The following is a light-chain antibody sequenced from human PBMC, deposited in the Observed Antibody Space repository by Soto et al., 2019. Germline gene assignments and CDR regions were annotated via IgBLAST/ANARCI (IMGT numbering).Light chain of an antibody. CDR3: YSYAGRSNWV. V-gene: IGLV2-23*01. CDR1: SSDIGNINL. J-gene: IGLJ3*02. CDR2: EGD. Sequence: QSALTQPASVSGSPGQSITISCTGTSSDIGNINLVSWYQQHPGEAPKLILFEGDQRPSGVSQRFSASKSGNTASLIISGLQAEDEADYYFYSYAGRSNWVFGGGTKLTVL.